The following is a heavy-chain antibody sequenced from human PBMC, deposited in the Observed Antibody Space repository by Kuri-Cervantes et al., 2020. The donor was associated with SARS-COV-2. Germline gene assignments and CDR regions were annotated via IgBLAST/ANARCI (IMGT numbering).Heavy chain of an antibody. V-gene: IGHV3-7*01. J-gene: IGHJ2*01. CDR2: IKQDGSEK. CDR3: ARDGLDGDYGEAIRYWYFDL. Sequence: GESLKISCAASGFTFSSYWMSWVRQAPGKGLEWVANIKQDGSEKYYVDSVKGRFTISRDNAKNSLYLQMNSLRAEDTAVYYCARDGLDGDYGEAIRYWYFDLWGRGTLVTVSS. CDR1: GFTFSSYW. D-gene: IGHD4-17*01.